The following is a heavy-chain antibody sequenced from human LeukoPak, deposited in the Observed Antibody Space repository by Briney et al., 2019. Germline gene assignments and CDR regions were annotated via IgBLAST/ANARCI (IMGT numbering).Heavy chain of an antibody. V-gene: IGHV3-23*01. CDR3: AKRGVVIRVILVGFHKEAYYFDS. Sequence: GGSLRLSCAVSGITLSNYGMSWVRQAPGKGLEWVAGISGSGGSTNYADSVKGRFSISRDNRKNTLYLQMNSLRSEDTAVYFCAKRGVVIRVILVGFHKEAYYFDSWGQGALVTVSS. D-gene: IGHD3-22*01. J-gene: IGHJ4*02. CDR2: ISGSGGST. CDR1: GITLSNYG.